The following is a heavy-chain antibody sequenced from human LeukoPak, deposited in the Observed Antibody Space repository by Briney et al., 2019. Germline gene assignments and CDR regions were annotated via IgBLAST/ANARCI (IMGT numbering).Heavy chain of an antibody. CDR3: ARASVAGMQNAFDL. Sequence: PSQTLSLTCTVSGGSISSGGYYWSWIRQHPGTGLEWIGYISYSGSSYYNPSLKSRLSISLDTSKNQFSLSLSSVTAADTAVFYCARASVAGMQNAFDLWGQGTMATVSS. J-gene: IGHJ3*01. D-gene: IGHD6-19*01. V-gene: IGHV4-31*03. CDR1: GGSISSGGYY. CDR2: ISYSGSS.